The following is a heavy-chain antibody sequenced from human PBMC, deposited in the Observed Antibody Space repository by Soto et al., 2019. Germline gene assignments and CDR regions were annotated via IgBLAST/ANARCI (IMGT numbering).Heavy chain of an antibody. CDR3: ARQIYDSDTGPNFQYYFDS. D-gene: IGHD3-22*01. CDR1: GYSFAGYW. J-gene: IGHJ4*02. CDR2: IDPSDSQT. V-gene: IGHV5-10-1*01. Sequence: PGESLKISCKGSGYSFAGYWITWVRQKPGKGLEWMGRIDPSDSQTYYSPSFRGHVTISATKSITTVFLQWSSLRASDTAMYYCARQIYDSDTGPNFQYYFDSWGQVPQVTFST.